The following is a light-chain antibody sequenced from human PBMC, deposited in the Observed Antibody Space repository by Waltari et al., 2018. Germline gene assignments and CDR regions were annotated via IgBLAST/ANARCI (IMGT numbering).Light chain of an antibody. J-gene: IGKJ4*01. CDR1: ESVSNY. CDR3: QQGVILPLT. V-gene: IGKV3-11*01. Sequence: IVLTQSPVTLSLAAGERATLYCRASESVSNYLAWYQQKPGQSPTLLIYDTSKRATGIPGRFSGSGYGTDFTLTINNLEAEDFALYYCQQGVILPLTFGGGTKLEIK. CDR2: DTS.